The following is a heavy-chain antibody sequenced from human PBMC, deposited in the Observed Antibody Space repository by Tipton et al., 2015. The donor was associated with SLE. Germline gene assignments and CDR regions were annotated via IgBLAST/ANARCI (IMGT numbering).Heavy chain of an antibody. Sequence: LRLSCSVSGGSINSHYWIWIRQPPGKGLEWIGYISYGGATNYNPSLKSRVTISVDTAKSQFSLRLTSVTAADTAVYYCARGMVTWRGAILGVDVWGQGTSVNVSS. D-gene: IGHD2-21*02. CDR3: ARGMVTWRGAILGVDV. CDR2: ISYGGAT. CDR1: GGSINSHY. V-gene: IGHV4-59*08. J-gene: IGHJ6*02.